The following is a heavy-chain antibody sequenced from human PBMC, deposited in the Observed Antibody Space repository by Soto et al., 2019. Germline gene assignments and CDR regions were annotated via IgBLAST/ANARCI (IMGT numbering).Heavy chain of an antibody. Sequence: QVQVVQSGPELKKPGASVKVSCKAQGYIFTKYGIGWVRQAPGHGLEWMGLINVYNGDRKVAQKFQDRVSMTTDTATDTGDRELKSLRSGDTAVYYCARLQLGGDRMLNWFDPWGQGTLVTVSS. V-gene: IGHV1-18*01. CDR3: ARLQLGGDRMLNWFDP. CDR2: INVYNGDR. CDR1: GYIFTKYG. D-gene: IGHD2-21*02. J-gene: IGHJ5*02.